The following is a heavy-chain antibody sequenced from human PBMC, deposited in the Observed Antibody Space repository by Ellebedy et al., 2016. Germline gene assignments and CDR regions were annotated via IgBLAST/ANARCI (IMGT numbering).Heavy chain of an antibody. CDR2: IYHSGST. D-gene: IGHD3-10*01. Sequence: SETLSLTXTVSGYSISSGYYWGWIRQPPGKGLEWIGSIYHSGSTYYNPSLKSRVTISVDTSKNQFSLKLSSVTAADTAVYYCASLYGSGTHGEFDYWGQGTLVTVSS. CDR3: ASLYGSGTHGEFDY. V-gene: IGHV4-38-2*02. J-gene: IGHJ4*02. CDR1: GYSISSGYY.